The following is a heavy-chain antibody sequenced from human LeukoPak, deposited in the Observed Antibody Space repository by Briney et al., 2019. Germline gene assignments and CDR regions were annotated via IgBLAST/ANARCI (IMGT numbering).Heavy chain of an antibody. V-gene: IGHV3-64*01. D-gene: IGHD3/OR15-3a*01. CDR2: ISSKGGST. J-gene: IGHJ4*02. Sequence: GGSLRLSCAASGFTFSRYTMHWARQAPGKGLEYVSGISSKGGSTYYASSVKGRFTISRDNSKNTLYLQMGSLRAEDMAVYYCAREEYGTGKFDYWGQGTLVIVSS. CDR1: GFTFSRYT. CDR3: AREEYGTGKFDY.